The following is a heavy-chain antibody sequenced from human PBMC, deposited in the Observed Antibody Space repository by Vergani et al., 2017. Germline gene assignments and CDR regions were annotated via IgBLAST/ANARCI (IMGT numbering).Heavy chain of an antibody. Sequence: QMQLVQSGPEVKKPGTSVKVSCKASGFSFSTSAMQWVRQARGQRLEWIGWIVVASGNTNYAQKFQDRVTMTADTSTNTAYMELRSLRSDDTAVYFCARVAPSNSEVTPTAFDVWGQGTMVTVSS. D-gene: IGHD1-1*01. CDR2: IVVASGNT. V-gene: IGHV1-58*02. J-gene: IGHJ3*01. CDR3: ARVAPSNSEVTPTAFDV. CDR1: GFSFSTSA.